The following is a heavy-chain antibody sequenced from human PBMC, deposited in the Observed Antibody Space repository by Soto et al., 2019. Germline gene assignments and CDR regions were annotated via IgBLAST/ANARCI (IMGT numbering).Heavy chain of an antibody. CDR1: GFIFREYX. V-gene: IGHV3-30*04. CDR3: ARDLGAVAALDS. J-gene: IGHJ4*02. D-gene: IGHD6-19*01. Sequence: QVHLVESGGGVVQPGTSLRLSCAASGFIFREYXMHWVRQAPGKXLDWVAVISYDGSHEDYADSVKGRFTISRDNSKDTLYLQANSLRNEDTATYYCARDLGAVAALDSWGQGTLVTVSS. CDR2: ISYDGSHE.